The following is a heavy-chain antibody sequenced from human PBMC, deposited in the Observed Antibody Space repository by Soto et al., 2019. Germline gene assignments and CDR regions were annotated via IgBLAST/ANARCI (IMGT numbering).Heavy chain of an antibody. CDR2: IDWDDDK. J-gene: IGHJ6*02. Sequence: SGPTREPTQTLTLTCTFSGFSLSTSGMCVSWIRQPPGKALEWLALIDWDDDKYYSTSLKTRLTISKDTSKNQVVLTMTNMDPVDTATYYCARAPLMVSGDYYYYGMDVWGQGTTVTVSS. D-gene: IGHD2-8*01. V-gene: IGHV2-70*01. CDR3: ARAPLMVSGDYYYYGMDV. CDR1: GFSLSTSGMC.